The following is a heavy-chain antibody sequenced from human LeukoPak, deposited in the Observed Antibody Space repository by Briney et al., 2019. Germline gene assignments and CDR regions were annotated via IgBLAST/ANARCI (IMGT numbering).Heavy chain of an antibody. Sequence: GGSLRLSCAASGFTFSSYGMHWVRQAPGKGLEWVAVISHDGSNKYYADSVKGRFTISRDNSKNTLYLQMNSLRAEDTAVYYCARDRTTVTTFDYWGQGTLVTVSS. CDR1: GFTFSSYG. CDR3: ARDRTTVTTFDY. V-gene: IGHV3-30*03. CDR2: ISHDGSNK. D-gene: IGHD4-17*01. J-gene: IGHJ4*02.